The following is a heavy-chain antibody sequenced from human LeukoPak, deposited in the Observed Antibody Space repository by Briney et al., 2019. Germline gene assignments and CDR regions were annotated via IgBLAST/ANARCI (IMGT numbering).Heavy chain of an antibody. J-gene: IGHJ4*02. CDR2: ISGSGGST. CDR3: AKGPSVVVVTATSPTPYYFDY. CDR1: GFTLRSYA. V-gene: IGHV3-23*01. Sequence: PGGSLRLSCAASGFTLRSYAMSWVRQAPGKGLEWVSAISGSGGSTYYADSVKGRFNIPRHNSKNTLYLQMNSLRAEDTAVYYCAKGPSVVVVTATSPTPYYFDYWGQGTLVTVSS. D-gene: IGHD2-21*02.